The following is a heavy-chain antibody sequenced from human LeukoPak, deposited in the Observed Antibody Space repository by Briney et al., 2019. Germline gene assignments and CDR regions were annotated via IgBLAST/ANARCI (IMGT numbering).Heavy chain of an antibody. V-gene: IGHV1-2*02. CDR3: ARIRYCGGISCYYIDY. Sequence: ASVKVSCKASGYTFTDYYMHWFGRPPGQGLGGLGGTDPNTGDSNYVQKFQGRVTMTRDTSISTAYMELSRLRSDDTAFYYCARIRYCGGISCYYIDYWGQGTLVTVS. J-gene: IGHJ4*02. D-gene: IGHD2-2*01. CDR1: GYTFTDYY. CDR2: TDPNTGDS.